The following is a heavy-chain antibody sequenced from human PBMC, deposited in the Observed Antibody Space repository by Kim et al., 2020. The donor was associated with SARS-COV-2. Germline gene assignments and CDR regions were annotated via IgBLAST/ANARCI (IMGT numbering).Heavy chain of an antibody. CDR3: ARQQLDYDILTANDAFDI. D-gene: IGHD3-9*01. CDR1: GGSISSSSYY. J-gene: IGHJ3*02. Sequence: SETLSLTCTVSGGSISSSSYYWGWIRQPPGKGLEWIGSIYYSGSTYYNPSLKSRVTISVDTSKNQFSLKLSSVTAADTAVYYCARQQLDYDILTANDAFDIWGQGTMVTVSS. V-gene: IGHV4-39*01. CDR2: IYYSGST.